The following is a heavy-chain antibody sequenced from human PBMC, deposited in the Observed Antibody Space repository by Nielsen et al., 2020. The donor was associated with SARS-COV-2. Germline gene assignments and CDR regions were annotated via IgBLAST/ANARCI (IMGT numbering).Heavy chain of an antibody. J-gene: IGHJ4*02. V-gene: IGHV3-20*04. D-gene: IGHD6-13*01. CDR1: GFTFSSYA. CDR3: AKDILPYSSSFDY. Sequence: GGSLRLSCAASGFTFSSYAMSWVRQAPGKGLEWVSGINWNGGSTGYADSVKGRFTISRDNAKNSLYLQMNSLRAEDTALYYCAKDILPYSSSFDYWGQGTLVTVSS. CDR2: INWNGGST.